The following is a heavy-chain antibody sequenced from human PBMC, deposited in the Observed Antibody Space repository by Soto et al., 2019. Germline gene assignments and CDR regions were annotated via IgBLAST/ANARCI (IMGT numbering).Heavy chain of an antibody. CDR1: GDTFSTYG. D-gene: IGHD3-16*01. V-gene: IGHV1-69*12. CDR2: IIPIFGTA. J-gene: IGHJ4*02. CDR3: AREGGNNFPNYFDY. Sequence: QVQLVQSGAEVKKPGSSVKVSCKTSGDTFSTYGINWVRQAPGQGLEWMGWIIPIFGTANYAPKFQGRVTITADESTSTAYMELSSLRYEDTAVYYCAREGGNNFPNYFDYWGRGTLVTVSS.